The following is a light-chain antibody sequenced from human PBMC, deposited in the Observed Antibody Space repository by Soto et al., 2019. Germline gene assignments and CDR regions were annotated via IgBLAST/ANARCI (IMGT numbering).Light chain of an antibody. Sequence: IELAQSPGTLSFSPGERATLSCRASQSVSSKYLAWYQQKPGQAPRLLIYGASSRATGIPDRFSGSGSGTDFTLTISRLEPEDFAVYYCQQRSNWPPDTFGQGTRLEI. CDR1: QSVSSKY. J-gene: IGKJ5*01. CDR2: GAS. CDR3: QQRSNWPPDT. V-gene: IGKV3D-20*02.